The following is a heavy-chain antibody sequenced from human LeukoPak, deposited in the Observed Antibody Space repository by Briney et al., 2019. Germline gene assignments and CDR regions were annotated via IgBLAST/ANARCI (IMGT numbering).Heavy chain of an antibody. V-gene: IGHV4-59*12. Sequence: SETLSLTCTVSGGSISNYYWSWIRQPPGKGLEWIGFIYYSGSTNYNPSLKSRVTISVDTSKNQFSLKLSSVTAADTAVYYCARSGGWLQSVDAFDIWGQGTMVTVSS. J-gene: IGHJ3*02. CDR2: IYYSGST. CDR1: GGSISNYY. D-gene: IGHD5-24*01. CDR3: ARSGGWLQSVDAFDI.